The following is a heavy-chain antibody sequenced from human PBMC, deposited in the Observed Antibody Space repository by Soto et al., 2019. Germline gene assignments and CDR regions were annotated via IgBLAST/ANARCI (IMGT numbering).Heavy chain of an antibody. V-gene: IGHV1-69*12. CDR3: AIVESITIFGVGPFDY. D-gene: IGHD3-3*01. Sequence: QVQLVQSGAEVKKSGSSVKVSCKASGGTFSGYAISWVRQAPGQGLAWMGGIIPIFGTANYAQKFQGRVTFTADESTRTAYMELSSLRSEDTAVYYCAIVESITIFGVGPFDYWGQGTLVTVSS. J-gene: IGHJ4*02. CDR1: GGTFSGYA. CDR2: IIPIFGTA.